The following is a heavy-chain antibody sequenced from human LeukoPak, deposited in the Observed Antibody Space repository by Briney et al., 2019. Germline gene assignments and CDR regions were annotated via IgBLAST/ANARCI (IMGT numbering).Heavy chain of an antibody. Sequence: ASVKVSCKASGYTFTSYYMHWVRQAPGQGLEWMGIINPSGGSTSYAQKFQGRVTITADKSTSTAYMVLSSLRSEDTAVYYCVRWGKGGKETLVPGDYWGQGTLVTVSS. CDR3: VRWGKGGKETLVPGDY. CDR2: INPSGGST. CDR1: GYTFTSYY. D-gene: IGHD3-16*01. V-gene: IGHV1-46*01. J-gene: IGHJ4*02.